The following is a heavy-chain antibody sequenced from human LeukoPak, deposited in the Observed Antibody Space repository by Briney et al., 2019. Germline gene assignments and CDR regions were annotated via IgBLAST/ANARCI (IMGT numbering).Heavy chain of an antibody. CDR1: GFTFSSYW. CDR2: IKQDGSEK. J-gene: IGHJ2*01. Sequence: GGSLRLSCAASGFTFSSYWMSWVRQAPGKGLEWVANIKQDGSEKYYVDSVKGRFTISRDNAKNSLYLQMNSLRAEDTAVYYCASPNHGAGPAAGLPSWYSDLWGRGTLVTVSS. CDR3: ASPNHGAGPAAGLPSWYSDL. V-gene: IGHV3-7*03. D-gene: IGHD6-13*01.